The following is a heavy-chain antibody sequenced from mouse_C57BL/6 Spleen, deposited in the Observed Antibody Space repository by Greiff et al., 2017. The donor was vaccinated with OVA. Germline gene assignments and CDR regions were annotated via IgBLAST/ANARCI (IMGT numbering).Heavy chain of an antibody. J-gene: IGHJ3*01. CDR3: ARREDYSSWFAY. Sequence: VQLQQSGPELVKPGASVKISCKASGYSFTGYYMNWVKQSPEKSLEWIGEINPSTGGTTYNQKFKAKATLTVDKSSSTAYMQLKSLTSEDSAVYYCARREDYSSWFAYWGQGTLVTVSA. D-gene: IGHD1-1*02. CDR2: INPSTGGT. CDR1: GYSFTGYY. V-gene: IGHV1-42*01.